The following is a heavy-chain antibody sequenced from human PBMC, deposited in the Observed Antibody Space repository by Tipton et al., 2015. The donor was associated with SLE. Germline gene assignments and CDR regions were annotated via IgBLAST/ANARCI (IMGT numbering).Heavy chain of an antibody. CDR3: ARDPTNADCSDGVCPPTDTFDI. Sequence: TLSLTCTVSGGSMSSYYWNWIRQAPGKGLEWVGYVYYSGSTKYNPSLKSRVTISIDTSKSQFSLNLSSVTAADTAVYYCARDPTNADCSDGVCPPTDTFDIRGQGTMVTVSS. V-gene: IGHV4-59*01. CDR2: VYYSGST. CDR1: GGSMSSYY. J-gene: IGHJ3*02. D-gene: IGHD2-8*01.